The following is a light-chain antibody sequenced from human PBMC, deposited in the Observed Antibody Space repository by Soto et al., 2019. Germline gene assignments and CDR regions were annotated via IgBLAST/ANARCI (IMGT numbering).Light chain of an antibody. CDR1: SFHSNYV. J-gene: IGLJ3*02. V-gene: IGLV4-69*01. CDR3: QTWGTPWV. CDR2: LNSDGSH. Sequence: QLVLTQWPSASASLGASVKLTCTLSSFHSNYVIAWHQQQSEKGHRFLMKLNSDGSHIKGNEIPDRFSGSSSGAERYLTISSLQSEDEADYYCQTWGTPWVFAAGTKLTVL.